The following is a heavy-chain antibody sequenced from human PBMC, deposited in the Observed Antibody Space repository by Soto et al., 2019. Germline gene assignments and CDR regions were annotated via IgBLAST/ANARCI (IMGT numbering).Heavy chain of an antibody. CDR1: GGSISSGDYY. J-gene: IGHJ6*02. CDR3: ARDQSYGDYYYGMDV. D-gene: IGHD4-17*01. V-gene: IGHV4-30-4*01. Sequence: KTSETLSLTCTVSGGSISSGDYYWSWIRQPPGKGLEWIGYIYYSGSTYYNPSLKSRVTISVDTSKNQFSLKLSSVTAADTAVYYCARDQSYGDYYYGMDVWGQGTTVTVSS. CDR2: IYYSGST.